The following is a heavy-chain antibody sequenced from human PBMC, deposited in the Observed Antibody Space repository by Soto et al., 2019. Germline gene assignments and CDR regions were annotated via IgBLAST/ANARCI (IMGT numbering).Heavy chain of an antibody. CDR2: ISSSSSTV. Sequence: GGSLRLSCAASGFTFSSYSMNWVRQAPGKGLEWVSYISSSSSTVYYADSVKGRFTISRDNAKNSLYLQMNSLRAEVTAVYYCARGQIVATMPNWFVRWGQGTLVTLSS. CDR3: ARGQIVATMPNWFVR. J-gene: IGHJ5*02. D-gene: IGHD5-12*01. V-gene: IGHV3-48*01. CDR1: GFTFSSYS.